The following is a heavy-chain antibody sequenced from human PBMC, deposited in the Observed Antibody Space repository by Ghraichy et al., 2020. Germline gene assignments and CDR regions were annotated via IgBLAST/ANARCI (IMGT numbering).Heavy chain of an antibody. CDR1: GYTFTSYA. D-gene: IGHD4-17*01. CDR3: ARARSLIVYGDYHFDY. J-gene: IGHJ4*02. CDR2: INAGNGNT. V-gene: IGHV1-3*01. Sequence: ASVKVSCKASGYTFTSYAMHWVRQAPGQRLEWMGWINAGNGNTKYSQKFQGRVTITRDTSASTAYMELSSLRSEDTAVYYCARARSLIVYGDYHFDYWGQGTLVTVSS.